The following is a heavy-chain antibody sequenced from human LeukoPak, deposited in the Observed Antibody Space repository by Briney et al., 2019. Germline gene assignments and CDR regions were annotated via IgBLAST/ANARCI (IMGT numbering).Heavy chain of an antibody. J-gene: IGHJ4*02. CDR2: IYYSGST. CDR1: GGSISSHY. Sequence: SETLSLTCTVSGGSISSHYWSWIRQPPGKGLEWIGYIYYSGSTNYNPSLKSRVTISVDTSKNQFSLELSSVTAADTAVYYCAPKRADYFDYWGQGTLVTVSS. V-gene: IGHV4-59*11. CDR3: APKRADYFDY. D-gene: IGHD6-25*01.